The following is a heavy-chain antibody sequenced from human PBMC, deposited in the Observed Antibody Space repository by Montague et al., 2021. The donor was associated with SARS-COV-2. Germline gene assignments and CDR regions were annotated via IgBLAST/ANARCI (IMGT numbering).Heavy chain of an antibody. Sequence: SETLSLTCTVSGGSVSSGFYYWNWIRQTPGKGLEWIGHIYYTGSTNHHPSLKSRVTISVDASKTQFSLKLTSVAAADTAVYYCARDTVLVPRAPDKWGQGVLVTVSS. CDR3: ARDTVLVPRAPDK. D-gene: IGHD2-15*01. CDR1: GGSVSSGFYY. J-gene: IGHJ4*02. CDR2: IYYTGST. V-gene: IGHV4-61*01.